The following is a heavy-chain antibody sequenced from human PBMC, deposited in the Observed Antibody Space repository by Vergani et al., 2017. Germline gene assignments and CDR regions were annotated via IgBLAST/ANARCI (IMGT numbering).Heavy chain of an antibody. CDR3: ARAYGRYDWFDY. Sequence: EVQLLESGGGSAQPGESLRLFCVASGFTFTAHGLNWVRQAPGKGLEWVAGISGQNFRTHYADSVKGRFTISRDDSKNTVYLKINSLRAEDTAVYYCARAYGRYDWFDYWGQRTLVTVSS. D-gene: IGHD1-20*01. CDR1: GFTFTAHG. CDR2: ISGQNFRT. V-gene: IGHV3-23*01. J-gene: IGHJ4*01.